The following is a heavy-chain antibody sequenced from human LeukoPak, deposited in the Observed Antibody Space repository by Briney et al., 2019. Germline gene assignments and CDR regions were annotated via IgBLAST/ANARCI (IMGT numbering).Heavy chain of an antibody. CDR1: GFTFSSYA. J-gene: IGHJ4*02. CDR2: ISGSGGSA. Sequence: PGGSLRLSCAASGFTFSSYAMSWVRQAPGKGLEWVSAISGSGGSAYYADSVKGRFTISRDNSKNTLYLQMNSLRAEDTAVYYCAKGLMDHPMYSGSYLFIYWGQGTLVTVSS. V-gene: IGHV3-23*01. D-gene: IGHD1-26*01. CDR3: AKGLMDHPMYSGSYLFIY.